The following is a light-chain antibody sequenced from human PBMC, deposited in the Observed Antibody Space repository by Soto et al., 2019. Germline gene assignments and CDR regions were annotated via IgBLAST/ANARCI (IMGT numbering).Light chain of an antibody. CDR3: QQYGTLPLS. J-gene: IGKJ4*01. V-gene: IGKV3-20*01. Sequence: EILLTQSPGTLSLSPGDRDTLSCRASQSLGSTFLAWYQQKSGQSPRLLIYGASDRATDIPDRFSGSGSGADFTLTISRLEPEDFAAYFCQQYGTLPLSFGGGTKVAIK. CDR1: QSLGSTF. CDR2: GAS.